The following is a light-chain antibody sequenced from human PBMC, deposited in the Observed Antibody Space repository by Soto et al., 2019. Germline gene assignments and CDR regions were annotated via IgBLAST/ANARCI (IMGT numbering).Light chain of an antibody. J-gene: IGLJ1*01. Sequence: QSVLTQPASVSGSPGQSITISCTGTSSDVGGYNYVSWYQQHPGKAPKLMIYDVSNRPSGVSNRFSGSKSGNTASLTISGLQAXDEADYYCSSYTSSSPYVFGTGTKVTVL. V-gene: IGLV2-14*01. CDR1: SSDVGGYNY. CDR2: DVS. CDR3: SSYTSSSPYV.